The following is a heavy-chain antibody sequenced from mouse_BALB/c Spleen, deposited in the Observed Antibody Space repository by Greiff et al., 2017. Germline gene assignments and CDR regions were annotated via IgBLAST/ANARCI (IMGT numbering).Heavy chain of an antibody. D-gene: IGHD2-1*01. CDR2: IWAGGST. J-gene: IGHJ4*01. CDR1: GFSLTSYG. V-gene: IGHV2-9*02. Sequence: QVQLKESGPGLVAPSQSLSITCTVSGFSLTSYGVHWVRQPPGKGLEWLGVIWAGGSTNYNSALMSRLSISKDNSKSQVFLKMNSLQTDDTAMYYCARVRGNYVLYAMDYWGQGTSVTVSS. CDR3: ARVRGNYVLYAMDY.